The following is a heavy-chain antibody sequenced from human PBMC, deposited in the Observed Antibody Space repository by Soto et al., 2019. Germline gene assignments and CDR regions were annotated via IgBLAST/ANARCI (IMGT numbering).Heavy chain of an antibody. V-gene: IGHV4-4*07. CDR3: ARVPRGGTYYAAGDAFDI. Sequence: QVQLQESGPGLVKPPETLSLTCTVSGGSISGYYWSWIRQPAGQGLEWIGRIYSGGSTNYNPSLKSRVTMSVDTSKNQFSLKLSSVTAADTAVYYCARVPRGGTYYAAGDAFDIWGQGTMVTVSS. D-gene: IGHD1-26*01. CDR1: GGSISGYY. J-gene: IGHJ3*02. CDR2: IYSGGST.